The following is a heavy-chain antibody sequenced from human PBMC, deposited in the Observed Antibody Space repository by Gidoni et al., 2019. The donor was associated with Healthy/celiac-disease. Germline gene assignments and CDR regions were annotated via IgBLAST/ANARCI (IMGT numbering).Heavy chain of an antibody. Sequence: QVQLVESGGGVVQPGMSLRLSCAAPGFPSSSYALHWVRQAPGKGLEWVAVISYDGSNKYDADPVKGRFTISRDNSKNTLYLQMNSLRAEDTAVYYCARDRTYYYDSSGYFEHDYWGQGTLVTVSS. D-gene: IGHD3-22*01. J-gene: IGHJ4*02. CDR3: ARDRTYYYDSSGYFEHDY. CDR1: GFPSSSYA. V-gene: IGHV3-30-3*01. CDR2: ISYDGSNK.